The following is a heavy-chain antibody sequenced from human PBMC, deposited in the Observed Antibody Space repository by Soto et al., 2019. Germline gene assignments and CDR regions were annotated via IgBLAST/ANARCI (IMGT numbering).Heavy chain of an antibody. V-gene: IGHV4-31*03. J-gene: IGHJ5*02. CDR1: GGSISSGDYY. CDR3: ARWWSGSRRGFDP. D-gene: IGHD3-3*01. CDR2: IYYSGST. Sequence: QVQLQESGPGLVKPSQTLSLTCTVSGGSISSGDYYWSWIRQHPGKGLEWIGYIYYSGSTYYNPSRKIRVTISVATSKNQFSRKLSSVTAADTAVYYCARWWSGSRRGFDPWGQGTLVTLSS.